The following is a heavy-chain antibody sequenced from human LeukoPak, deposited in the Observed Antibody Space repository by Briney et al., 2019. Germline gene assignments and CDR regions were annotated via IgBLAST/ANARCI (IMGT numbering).Heavy chain of an antibody. D-gene: IGHD3-22*01. CDR3: ATIVSGYYDY. J-gene: IGHJ4*02. V-gene: IGHV4-39*07. Sequence: SETLSLTCTVSGGSISSSSYYWGWIRQPPGKGLEWIGNIYHSGVTYYKPSLKSRVTISVDTSKNQFSLRLSSVTAADTAVYYCATIVSGYYDYWGQGTLVTVSS. CDR1: GGSISSSSYY. CDR2: IYHSGVT.